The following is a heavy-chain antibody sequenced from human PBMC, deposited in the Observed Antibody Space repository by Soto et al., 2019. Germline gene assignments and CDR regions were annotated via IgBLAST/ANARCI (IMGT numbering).Heavy chain of an antibody. V-gene: IGHV3-33*01. CDR1: GFTFSSYG. D-gene: IGHD6-13*01. Sequence: QVQLVESGGGVVQPGRSLRLSCAASGFTFSSYGMHWVRQAPGKGLEWVAVIWYDGSNKYYADSVKGRFTISRDNSKNTLYLQMNGLRAEDTAVYYCARWGIAASDYWGQGTLVTVSS. J-gene: IGHJ4*02. CDR3: ARWGIAASDY. CDR2: IWYDGSNK.